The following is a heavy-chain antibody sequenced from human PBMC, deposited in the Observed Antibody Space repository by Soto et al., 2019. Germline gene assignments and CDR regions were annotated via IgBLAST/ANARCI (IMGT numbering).Heavy chain of an antibody. D-gene: IGHD1-20*01. J-gene: IGHJ5*02. V-gene: IGHV4-39*07. Sequence: SETLSLTCTFSGGSISSSSYYLGWIRQPPGKGLEWIGSINHSGSTYYNPSLKSRVTISVDTSKNQFSLKLSSVTAADTAVYYCARGHNRKNWFDPWGQGTLVTVS. CDR3: ARGHNRKNWFDP. CDR1: GGSISSSSYY. CDR2: INHSGST.